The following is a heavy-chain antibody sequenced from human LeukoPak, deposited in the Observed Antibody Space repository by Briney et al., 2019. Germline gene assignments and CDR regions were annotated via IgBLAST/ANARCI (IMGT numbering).Heavy chain of an antibody. V-gene: IGHV4-59*08. J-gene: IGHJ4*02. CDR2: IYFSGST. CDR3: ARSEYSSSSGHFDY. Sequence: PSETLSLTCTVSGGSISSYYWSWIRQPPWKGLEWIGYIYFSGSTDYNPSLKSRVTISVDMSKNQFSLKLSSVTAADTAVYYCARSEYSSSSGHFDYWGQGTLVTVSS. D-gene: IGHD6-6*01. CDR1: GGSISSYY.